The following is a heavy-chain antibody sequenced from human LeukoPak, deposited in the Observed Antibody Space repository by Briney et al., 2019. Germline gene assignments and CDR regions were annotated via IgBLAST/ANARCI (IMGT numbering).Heavy chain of an antibody. Sequence: GGSLRLSCAASGFTFISYGMHWVRQAPGKGLEWVAFIRYDGSSKYYADSVKGRFTISRDNSKNTLYLQMNSLRAEDTAVYYCARARSSYGYGDAFDIWGQGTMVTVSS. CDR2: IRYDGSSK. D-gene: IGHD5-18*01. J-gene: IGHJ3*02. CDR3: ARARSSYGYGDAFDI. V-gene: IGHV3-30*02. CDR1: GFTFISYG.